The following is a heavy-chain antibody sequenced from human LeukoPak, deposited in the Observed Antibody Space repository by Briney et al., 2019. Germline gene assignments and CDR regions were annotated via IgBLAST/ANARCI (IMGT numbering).Heavy chain of an antibody. CDR1: GYSISSGYY. V-gene: IGHV4-38-2*02. J-gene: IGHJ4*02. Sequence: SETLSLTCVVSGYSISSGYYWGWIRQPPGKGLEWIGSIYHSGTTYYNPSLKSRVTISIDTSKNQFSLKLSSVTAADTAVYYCARDSPGYFDYWGQGTLVTVSS. CDR2: IYHSGTT. CDR3: ARDSPGYFDY.